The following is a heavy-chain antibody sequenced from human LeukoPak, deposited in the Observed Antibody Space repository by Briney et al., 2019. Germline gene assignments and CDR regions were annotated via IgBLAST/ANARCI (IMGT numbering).Heavy chain of an antibody. D-gene: IGHD1-14*01. V-gene: IGHV3-43*02. CDR3: ARGDFKGEPRPGFDS. J-gene: IGHJ4*02. CDR1: GFTFDDYA. CDR2: ISGDGGST. Sequence: GGSLRLSCAASGFTFDDYAMHWVRQAPGKGLEWVSLISGDGGSTYYADSVKGRFTISRDNSKNTLYLQMNSLKTEDTAVYYCARGDFKGEPRPGFDSWGQGTLVTVSS.